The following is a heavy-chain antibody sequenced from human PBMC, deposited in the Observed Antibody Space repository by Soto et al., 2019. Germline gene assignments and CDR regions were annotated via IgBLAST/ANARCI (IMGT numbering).Heavy chain of an antibody. CDR2: IWYDGSNK. CDR3: ARGDCTGAYCYSWPFNYGVDV. CDR1: GFTFNTYG. D-gene: IGHD2-8*02. Sequence: QVQLVESGGGVVQPGGSLRLSCTTSGFTFNTYGMYWVRQAPGKGLEWVAIIWYDGSNKYYGDSVKGRFTISRDNSKNKMYLQMNSRRAEDTALYYCARGDCTGAYCYSWPFNYGVDVWGQGTTVTVSS. V-gene: IGHV3-33*08. J-gene: IGHJ6*02.